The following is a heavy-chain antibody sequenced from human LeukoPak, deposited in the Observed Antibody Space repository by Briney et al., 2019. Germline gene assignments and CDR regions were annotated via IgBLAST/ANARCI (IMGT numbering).Heavy chain of an antibody. CDR2: IYPGDSDT. J-gene: IGHJ6*02. V-gene: IGHV5-51*01. Sequence: GESLKISCKVSGYSFTNYWIGWVRQMPGKGLEWMGVIYPGDSDTRYSPSFQGQVTISADKSISTAYLQWSSLKASDSAMYYCARQGKMVARDYYYYGMDVWGQGTTVTVSS. CDR1: GYSFTNYW. CDR3: ARQGKMVARDYYYYGMDV. D-gene: IGHD2-8*01.